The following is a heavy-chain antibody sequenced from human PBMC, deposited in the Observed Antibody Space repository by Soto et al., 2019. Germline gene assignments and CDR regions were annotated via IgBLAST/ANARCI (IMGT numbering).Heavy chain of an antibody. V-gene: IGHV3-30*18. Sequence: GGSLRLSCAASGFTFNTYGMHWVRQAPGKGLEWVAVISYDGSEKYYVDSVKGRFTISKDNSKNTLYLQMNSLRPEDTAVYYCAKSPYFYCSSPNCYKYYFDHWGQGTRVTVSS. CDR2: ISYDGSEK. CDR3: AKSPYFYCSSPNCYKYYFDH. J-gene: IGHJ4*02. CDR1: GFTFNTYG. D-gene: IGHD2-2*02.